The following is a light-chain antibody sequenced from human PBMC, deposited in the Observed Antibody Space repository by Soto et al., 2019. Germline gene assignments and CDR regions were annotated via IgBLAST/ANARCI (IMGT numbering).Light chain of an antibody. Sequence: DIQMTQSPSSVSASVGDRVTITCRASQGISRWLAWYQQKPGKAPKLLIYAASSLQSGVPSRFNGNGYRPDFTLTNTNLEPEDFATYYCPQANRFPFTFGPGTKVDIK. CDR2: AAS. CDR1: QGISRW. V-gene: IGKV1-12*01. CDR3: PQANRFPFT. J-gene: IGKJ3*01.